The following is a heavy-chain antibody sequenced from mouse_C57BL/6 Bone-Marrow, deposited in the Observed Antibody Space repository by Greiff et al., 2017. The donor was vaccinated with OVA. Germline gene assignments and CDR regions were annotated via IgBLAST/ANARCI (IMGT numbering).Heavy chain of an antibody. J-gene: IGHJ4*01. Sequence: EVMLVESGGGLVKPGGSLKLSCAASGFTFSSYAMSWVRQTPEKRLEWVATISAGGSYTYYPDNVKGRFTISRDNAKNNLYLQMSHLKSEDTAMYYCARDSVDYAMDYWGQGTSVTVSS. CDR1: GFTFSSYA. CDR2: ISAGGSYT. CDR3: ARDSVDYAMDY. V-gene: IGHV5-4*01.